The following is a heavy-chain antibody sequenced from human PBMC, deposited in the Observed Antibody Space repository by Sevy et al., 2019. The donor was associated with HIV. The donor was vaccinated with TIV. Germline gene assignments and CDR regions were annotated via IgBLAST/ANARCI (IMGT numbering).Heavy chain of an antibody. J-gene: IGHJ3*01. CDR3: ARVPVASRYDNFDL. CDR2: IYTSGIT. D-gene: IGHD3-22*01. Sequence: SETLSLTCSVSGGSMSRYYWNWIRQPAGKGLEWIGRIYTSGITNYNPALKSRVTMSIDPSKNQFSLKLSSVAAADTAVYYCARVPVASRYDNFDLWGQGTMVTVSS. CDR1: GGSMSRYY. V-gene: IGHV4-4*07.